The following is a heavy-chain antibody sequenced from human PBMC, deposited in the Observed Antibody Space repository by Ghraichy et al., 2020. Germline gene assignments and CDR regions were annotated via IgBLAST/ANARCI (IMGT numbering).Heavy chain of an antibody. CDR2: ISSSSSHT. D-gene: IGHD3-22*01. J-gene: IGHJ4*02. CDR3: ARVGPYYYDSSGYYRPPYYFDY. V-gene: IGHV3-11*06. Sequence: GGSLRLSCAASGFTFSDYYMSWIRQAPGKGLEWVSYISSSSSHTNDADSVKGRFTISRDNAKNSLYLQMNSLRAEDTAVYYCARVGPYYYDSSGYYRPPYYFDYWGQGTLVTVSS. CDR1: GFTFSDYY.